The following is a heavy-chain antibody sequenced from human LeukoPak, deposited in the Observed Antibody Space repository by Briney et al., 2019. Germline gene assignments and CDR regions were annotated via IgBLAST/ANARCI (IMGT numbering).Heavy chain of an antibody. CDR3: ARDRSEFDY. V-gene: IGHV4-59*01. J-gene: IGHJ4*02. CDR2: IYYSGST. CDR1: GGSISSYY. Sequence: SETLSLTCTVSGGSISSYYWSWIRQPPGKGLEWIGYIYYSGSTNYNPSLKSRLTISVDTSKNQFSLKLNAVTAADTAVYYCARDRSEFDYWGQGTLVTVSS.